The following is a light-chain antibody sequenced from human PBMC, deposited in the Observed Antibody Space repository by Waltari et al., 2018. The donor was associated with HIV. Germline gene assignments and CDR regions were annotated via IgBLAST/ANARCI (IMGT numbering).Light chain of an antibody. Sequence: QSALTQPASVSGSPGQSITISCTGPSSTVGGYTYVSWYQQHPGKAPKLMIYDVSNRPSGVSNRFSGSKSGNTASLTISGLQAEDEADYYCSSYRSSSTWVFGGGTKLTVL. CDR3: SSYRSSSTWV. V-gene: IGLV2-14*03. J-gene: IGLJ3*02. CDR1: SSTVGGYTY. CDR2: DVS.